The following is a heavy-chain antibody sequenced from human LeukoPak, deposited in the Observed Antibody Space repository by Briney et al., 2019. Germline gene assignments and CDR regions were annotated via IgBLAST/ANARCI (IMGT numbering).Heavy chain of an antibody. CDR3: ARVKGSGWYPEYFDY. CDR1: GVSISSSTHY. Sequence: SETLSLTCTVSGVSISSSTHYWGWIRQPPGKGLEWIGSIYYTGSTNYNPSLKSRVTISVDTSKNQFSLKLSSVTAADTAVYYCARVKGSGWYPEYFDYWGQGTLVTVSS. J-gene: IGHJ4*02. V-gene: IGHV4-39*07. CDR2: IYYTGST. D-gene: IGHD6-19*01.